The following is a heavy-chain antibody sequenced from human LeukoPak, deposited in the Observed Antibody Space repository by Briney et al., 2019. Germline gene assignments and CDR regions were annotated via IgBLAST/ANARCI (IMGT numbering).Heavy chain of an antibody. CDR3: ARGSAAGTLNFQH. D-gene: IGHD6-13*01. V-gene: IGHV4-30-2*01. CDR1: GGSISSGAYS. CDR2: FYQSGST. Sequence: SETLSLTCAVSGGSISSGAYSWSWLRQPPGKGLEWIGYFYQSGSTYYISSLKSRVTISGDRSKNQLSLNLTSVTAADTAVYYCARGSAAGTLNFQHWGQGTLVTVSS. J-gene: IGHJ1*01.